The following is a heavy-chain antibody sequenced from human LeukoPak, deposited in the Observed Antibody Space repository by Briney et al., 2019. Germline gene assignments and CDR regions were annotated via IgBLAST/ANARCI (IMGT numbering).Heavy chain of an antibody. J-gene: IGHJ4*02. Sequence: GGSLRLSCAASGFTFSSYSMNWVRQAPGKGLECVSSISSSSSSIYYADSVKGRFTISRDNPKNSVYLQMSSLRAEDTAVYYCLVTTRSRGFDYWGQGTLVTVSS. CDR3: LVTTRSRGFDY. D-gene: IGHD1/OR15-1a*01. CDR1: GFTFSSYS. V-gene: IGHV3-21*01. CDR2: ISSSSSSI.